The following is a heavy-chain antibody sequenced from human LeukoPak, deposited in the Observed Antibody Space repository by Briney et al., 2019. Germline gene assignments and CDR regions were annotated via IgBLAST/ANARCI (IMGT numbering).Heavy chain of an antibody. CDR3: ARAPRHIVWFDP. D-gene: IGHD2-21*01. Sequence: PSETLSLTCTVSGGSISSHYWSWIRQPPGKGLEWIGYIYYSGSTNYNPSLKSRVTISVDTSKNQFSLKLSSVTAADTAVYYCARAPRHIVWFDPWGQGTLVTVSS. CDR1: GGSISSHY. V-gene: IGHV4-59*11. J-gene: IGHJ5*02. CDR2: IYYSGST.